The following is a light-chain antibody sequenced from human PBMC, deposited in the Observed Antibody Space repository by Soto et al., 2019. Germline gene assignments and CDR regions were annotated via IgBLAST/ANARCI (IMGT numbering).Light chain of an antibody. Sequence: EIVMTQSPVTLSVSPGGRATLSCRASQSISDTLAWYQQKPGQAPRLLIHGASTRDPGFPARFSGSGSGTDFTLTISSLQSEDFAFYYCQQYNNWPWTFGQGTKVEIK. J-gene: IGKJ1*01. V-gene: IGKV3-15*01. CDR1: QSISDT. CDR3: QQYNNWPWT. CDR2: GAS.